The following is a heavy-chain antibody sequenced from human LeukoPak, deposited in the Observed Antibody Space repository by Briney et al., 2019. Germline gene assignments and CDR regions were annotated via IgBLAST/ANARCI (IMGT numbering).Heavy chain of an antibody. Sequence: GRSLRLSCAASAITFSYYGMRWVRQAPGKWMEWVAVIWHDGSKKYYADSVKGRFSISRDNSTNTQYLQMDSLRAEDTAMYYCSGCSSPSCYAGGIDIWGQGRMVTVSS. D-gene: IGHD2-2*01. CDR2: IWHDGSKK. CDR3: SGCSSPSCYAGGIDI. V-gene: IGHV3-33*01. J-gene: IGHJ3*02. CDR1: AITFSYYG.